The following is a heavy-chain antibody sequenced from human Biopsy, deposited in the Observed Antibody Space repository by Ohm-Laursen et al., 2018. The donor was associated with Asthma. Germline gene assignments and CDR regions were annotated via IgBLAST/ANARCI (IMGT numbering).Heavy chain of an antibody. V-gene: IGHV4-59*01. J-gene: IGHJ2*01. CDR1: GGSISGFY. CDR2: IYYTGTT. CDR3: ARVPTTLRYFDL. Sequence: SETLSLTCTVSGGSISGFYWSWIRQPPGKGLEWIGYIYYTGTTNYNPSLKSRVSISVDTSKNQFSLKLSSVTAADTVVYYCARVPTTLRYFDLWGRGTLVTVSS. D-gene: IGHD2-15*01.